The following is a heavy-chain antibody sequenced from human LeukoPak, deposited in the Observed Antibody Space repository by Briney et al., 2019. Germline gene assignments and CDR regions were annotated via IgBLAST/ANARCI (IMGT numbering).Heavy chain of an antibody. CDR2: ISYDGSNK. J-gene: IGHJ4*02. CDR1: GFTFSSYA. Sequence: GGSLRLSYAASGFTFSSYAMHWVRQAQGKGLEWVAVISYDGSNKYYADSVKGRFTISRDNSKNTLYLQMNSLRAEDTAVYYCAKVRAGRPRTSRYFGWLLPSYYWGQGTLVTVSS. V-gene: IGHV3-30-3*01. CDR3: AKVRAGRPRTSRYFGWLLPSYY. D-gene: IGHD3-9*01.